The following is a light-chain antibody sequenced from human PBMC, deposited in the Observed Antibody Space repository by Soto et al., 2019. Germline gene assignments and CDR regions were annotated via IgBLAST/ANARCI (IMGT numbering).Light chain of an antibody. V-gene: IGKV2-28*01. CDR1: QSLLHSNGYNC. CDR2: LGS. J-gene: IGKJ4*01. Sequence: DIVMTQSPLSLPVTPGEPASISCRSSQSLLHSNGYNCLDWYLQKPGQSPQLLIYLGSNRASGVPDRFSGSGSGTDFTLKISRVEAEDVGVYYCMQALQTPRSFGGGTKGEIK. CDR3: MQALQTPRS.